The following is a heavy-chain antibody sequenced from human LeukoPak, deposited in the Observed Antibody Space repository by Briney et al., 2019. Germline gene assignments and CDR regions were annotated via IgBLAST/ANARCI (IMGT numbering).Heavy chain of an antibody. D-gene: IGHD3-10*01. CDR2: ISYDGSNK. CDR3: AKDRGVRGVNLSYYFDY. CDR1: GFTFRSYG. V-gene: IGHV3-30*18. J-gene: IGHJ4*02. Sequence: GGSLRLSCAASGFTFRSYGVHWVRQAPGKGLEWVAVISYDGSNKYYTDSVKGRFTISRDNSKNTLYLQMNSLRAEDTAVYYCAKDRGVRGVNLSYYFDYWGQGTLITVSS.